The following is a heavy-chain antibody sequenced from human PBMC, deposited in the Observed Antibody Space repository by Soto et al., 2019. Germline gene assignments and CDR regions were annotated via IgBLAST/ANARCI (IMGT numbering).Heavy chain of an antibody. D-gene: IGHD2-15*01. CDR2: INPSGGST. J-gene: IGHJ6*02. CDR1: GYTFTSYY. V-gene: IGHV1-46*01. CDR3: ARGRLIVVVASTRDYYGMDV. Sequence: ASVKVSCKASGYTFTSYYMHWVRQAPGQGLEWMGIINPSGGSTSYAQKFQGRVTMTRDTSTSTVYMELSSLRSEDTAVYYCARGRLIVVVASTRDYYGMDVWGQGTTVTVS.